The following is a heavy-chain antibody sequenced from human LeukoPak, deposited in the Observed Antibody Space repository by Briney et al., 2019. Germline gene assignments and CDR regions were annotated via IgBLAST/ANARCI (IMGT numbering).Heavy chain of an antibody. CDR1: GFAFGSYV. V-gene: IGHV3-23*01. CDR3: AKCSGPSSAYYFDY. D-gene: IGHD2-15*01. J-gene: IGHJ4*02. CDR2: ISAGSDST. Sequence: GASLRLSCAASGFAFGSYVMSWVRQAPGKGLEWLSAISAGSDSTYYADSVKGRFTIPRDNSKNTPYLQMSSLRVEDAAVYYCAKCSGPSSAYYFDYWGQGTLVTVSS.